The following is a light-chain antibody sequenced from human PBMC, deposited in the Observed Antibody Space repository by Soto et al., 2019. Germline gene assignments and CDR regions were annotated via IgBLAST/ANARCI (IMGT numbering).Light chain of an antibody. CDR2: GVS. Sequence: AIQMTQSPSSLSASVGDRVTITCRASQDIRKDLAWYQQKPGKAPQILIYGVSTLQTGVASRFSGSGSATDFTLTIGSLQPEDSAAYYCLQDYNYPFTFGQGTKVDIK. V-gene: IGKV1-6*01. CDR1: QDIRKD. J-gene: IGKJ2*01. CDR3: LQDYNYPFT.